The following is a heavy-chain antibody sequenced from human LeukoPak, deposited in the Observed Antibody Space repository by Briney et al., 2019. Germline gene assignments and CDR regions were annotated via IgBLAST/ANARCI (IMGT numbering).Heavy chain of an antibody. CDR3: ARSTILAVLD. CDR2: IYYSGST. Sequence: PSETLSLTCTVSGGSISSYYWSWIRQPPGKGLEWIGYIYYSGSTNYNPSLKSRVTISVDTSKNQFSLKLSSVTAADTAVYYCARSTILAVLDWGQGTLVTVSS. J-gene: IGHJ4*02. CDR1: GGSISSYY. V-gene: IGHV4-59*12. D-gene: IGHD3-3*02.